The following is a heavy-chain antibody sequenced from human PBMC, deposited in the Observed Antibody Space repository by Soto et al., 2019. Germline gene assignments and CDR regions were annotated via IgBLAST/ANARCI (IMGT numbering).Heavy chain of an antibody. CDR1: GFTFSSYA. J-gene: IGHJ4*02. D-gene: IGHD6-13*01. CDR3: AKAPEAAAGPTDY. CDR2: ISGSGGST. V-gene: IGHV3-23*01. Sequence: GGSLRLSCAASGFTFSSYAMSWVRQAPGKGLEWVSGISGSGGSTYYANSVKGRFTISRDNSKNTLYLQMNSLRAEDTAVYYCAKAPEAAAGPTDYWGQGTLVTVSS.